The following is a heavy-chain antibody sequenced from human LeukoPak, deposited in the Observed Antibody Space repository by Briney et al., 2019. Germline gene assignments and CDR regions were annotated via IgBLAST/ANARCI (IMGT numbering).Heavy chain of an antibody. J-gene: IGHJ4*02. CDR3: ARGSTVTQFDY. Sequence: GGFLRLSCAASGFTFSSYSMNWVRQAPGKGLEWVSSISSSSSYIYYADSVKGRFTISRDNAKNSLYLQMNSLRAEDTAVYYCARGSTVTQFDYWGQGTLVTVSS. V-gene: IGHV3-21*01. CDR1: GFTFSSYS. D-gene: IGHD4-17*01. CDR2: ISSSSSYI.